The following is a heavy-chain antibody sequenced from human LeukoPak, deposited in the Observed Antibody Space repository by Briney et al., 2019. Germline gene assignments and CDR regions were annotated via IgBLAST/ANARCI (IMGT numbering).Heavy chain of an antibody. CDR3: ARAGGYCSSTSCYASYYYYYMDV. Sequence: ASVKVSCKASGYTFTSYDINWVRQATGQGLEWMGWMNPNSGNTGYAQKFQGRVTMTRNTSISTAYMELSSLRSEDTAVYYCARAGGYCSSTSCYASYYYYYMDVWGKGTTVTISS. CDR2: MNPNSGNT. V-gene: IGHV1-8*01. J-gene: IGHJ6*03. D-gene: IGHD2-2*01. CDR1: GYTFTSYD.